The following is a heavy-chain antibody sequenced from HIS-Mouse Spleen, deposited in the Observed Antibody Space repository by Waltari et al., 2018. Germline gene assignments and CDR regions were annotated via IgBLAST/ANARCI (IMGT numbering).Heavy chain of an antibody. Sequence: QLQLQESGPGLVKPSETLSLTCTVSGGSISSSSYYWGWTRQPPGKGLEWLGSIYYSGSTSYNPSLKSRVTISVDTSKNQFSLKLSSVTAADTAVYYCAREIPYSSSWYDWYFDLWGRGTLVTVSS. CDR3: AREIPYSSSWYDWYFDL. J-gene: IGHJ2*01. V-gene: IGHV4-39*07. D-gene: IGHD6-13*01. CDR1: GGSISSSSYY. CDR2: IYYSGST.